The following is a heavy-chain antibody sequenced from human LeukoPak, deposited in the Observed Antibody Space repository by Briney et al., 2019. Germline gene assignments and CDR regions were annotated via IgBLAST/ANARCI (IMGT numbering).Heavy chain of an antibody. CDR1: GGSISSYY. CDR2: IYYSGST. D-gene: IGHD2-15*01. V-gene: IGHV4-59*01. J-gene: IGHJ4*02. CDR3: ARGVVAALVY. Sequence: SETLSLTCTVSGGSISSYYWSWIRRPPGKGLEWIGDIYYSGSTNYNPSLKSRVTISVDTSKNQFSLKLSSVTAADPAVYYCARGVVAALVYWGQGTLVTVSS.